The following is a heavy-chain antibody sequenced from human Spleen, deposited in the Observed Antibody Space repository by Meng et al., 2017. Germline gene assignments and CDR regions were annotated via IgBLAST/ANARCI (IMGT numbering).Heavy chain of an antibody. CDR3: ARVLRVVVVAATTAPNDY. V-gene: IGHV3-74*01. CDR1: GFTFDDYA. Sequence: GESLKISCAASGFTFDDYAMHWVRQAPGKGLEWVSGINSDGSSTSYADSVKGRFTISRDNAKNSLYLQMNSLRAEDTAVYYCARVLRVVVVAATTAPNDYWGQGTLVTVSS. J-gene: IGHJ4*02. CDR2: INSDGSST. D-gene: IGHD2-15*01.